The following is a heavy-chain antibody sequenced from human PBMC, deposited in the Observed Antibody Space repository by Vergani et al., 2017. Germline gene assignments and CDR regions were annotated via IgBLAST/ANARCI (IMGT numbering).Heavy chain of an antibody. V-gene: IGHV3-21*06. Sequence: EAQLAESGGGLVQPGQSLRLSCTASGFTFSDFIMSWVRQAPGKGLEWVAFIGSSGPYINYADSVKGRFIISRDNTNNSLFLQLRSLRAEDAAVYYCARDCTSGGCPDNYGMDVWGQGATVTVSS. J-gene: IGHJ6*02. CDR2: IGSSGPYI. CDR3: ARDCTSGGCPDNYGMDV. D-gene: IGHD2-8*01. CDR1: GFTFSDFI.